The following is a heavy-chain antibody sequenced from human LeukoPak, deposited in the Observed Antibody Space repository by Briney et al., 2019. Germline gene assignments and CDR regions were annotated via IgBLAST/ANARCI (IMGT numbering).Heavy chain of an antibody. CDR2: ISGSGTTM. Sequence: PGGSLRLSCAASGFTFSAYYMGWIRQAPGKGLEWLSYISGSGTTMYYADSVKGRLTISRDNAKNSLDLQMNSLRAEDTAVYYCGRDFGLTGTKRSFDIWGQGTMVTVSS. D-gene: IGHD1-7*01. J-gene: IGHJ3*02. CDR3: GRDFGLTGTKRSFDI. CDR1: GFTFSAYY. V-gene: IGHV3-11*01.